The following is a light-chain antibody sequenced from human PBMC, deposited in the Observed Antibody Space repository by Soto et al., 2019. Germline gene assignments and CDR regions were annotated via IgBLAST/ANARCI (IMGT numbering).Light chain of an antibody. CDR2: EVS. Sequence: QSVLTQPASVSGSPGQSVTISCTGTSSDVGGYNYVSWYQYHPGTAPKLIIYEVSNRPSGISSRFSGSKSGNTASLTISGLLTEDEAHYYCSSHSISTHVVFGGGTQLTVL. J-gene: IGLJ2*01. V-gene: IGLV2-14*01. CDR1: SSDVGGYNY. CDR3: SSHSISTHVV.